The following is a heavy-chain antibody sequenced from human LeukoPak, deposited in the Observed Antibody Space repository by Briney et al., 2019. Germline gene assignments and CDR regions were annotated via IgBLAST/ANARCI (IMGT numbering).Heavy chain of an antibody. CDR3: TYCSSTSCHFDY. D-gene: IGHD2-2*01. J-gene: IGHJ4*02. Sequence: SVKVSCKAYGGTFSSYAISWVRQAPGQGLEWMRRIIPILGIANYAQKFQGRVTITADKSTSTAYMELSSLRSKDTAVYYCTYCSSTSCHFDYWGQGTLVTVSS. CDR1: GGTFSSYA. V-gene: IGHV1-69*04. CDR2: IIPILGIA.